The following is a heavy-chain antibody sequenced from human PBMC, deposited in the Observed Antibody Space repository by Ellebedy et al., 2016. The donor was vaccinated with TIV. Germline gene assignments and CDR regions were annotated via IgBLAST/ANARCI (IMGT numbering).Heavy chain of an antibody. CDR1: GVTFSSYE. Sequence: PGGSLRLSCAASGVTFSSYEMNRVRQAPGKGLEWVSYISSSGSTIYYADSVKGRFTISRDNAKNSLYLQMNSLRAEDTAVYYCARQTNYYDSSGYYTWFDPWGQGTLVTVSS. CDR3: ARQTNYYDSSGYYTWFDP. D-gene: IGHD3-22*01. CDR2: ISSSGSTI. J-gene: IGHJ5*02. V-gene: IGHV3-48*03.